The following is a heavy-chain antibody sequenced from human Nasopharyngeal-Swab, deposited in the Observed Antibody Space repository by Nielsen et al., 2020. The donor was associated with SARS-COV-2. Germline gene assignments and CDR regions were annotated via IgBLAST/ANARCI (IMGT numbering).Heavy chain of an antibody. CDR1: GLTFDDHA. CDR3: AKELDIVVVPAAYGFGHYGMDV. CDR2: ISWNSGSI. J-gene: IGHJ6*02. V-gene: IGHV3-9*01. D-gene: IGHD2-2*03. Sequence: GESLKISCAASGLTFDDHAMHWVRQAPGKGLAWVSGISWNSGSIGYADSVKGRFTISRDNAKNSLYLQMNSLRAEDTALYYCAKELDIVVVPAAYGFGHYGMDVWGQGTTVTVSS.